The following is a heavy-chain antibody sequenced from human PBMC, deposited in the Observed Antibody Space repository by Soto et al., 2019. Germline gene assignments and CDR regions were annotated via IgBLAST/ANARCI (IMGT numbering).Heavy chain of an antibody. CDR3: AKDLGPLDI. D-gene: IGHD7-27*01. Sequence: GWSLRLSCVASGFTFNDYAMHWVRQRPGKGLEWVSGLSRNSALIAYADSVKGRFTISRDNAKNSLFLQMNSLRAEDTALYYCAKDLGPLDIWGQGTMVTVSS. CDR2: LSRNSALI. CDR1: GFTFNDYA. J-gene: IGHJ3*02. V-gene: IGHV3-9*01.